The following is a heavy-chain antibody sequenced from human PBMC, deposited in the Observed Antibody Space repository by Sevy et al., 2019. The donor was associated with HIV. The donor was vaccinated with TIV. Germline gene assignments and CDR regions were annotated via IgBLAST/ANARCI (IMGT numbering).Heavy chain of an antibody. Sequence: GGSLRLSCAVSGFSFDSYGMTWVRQAPGKGLEWVSGISGSGTRTYYADSMKGRFIISRDNSKNTLYLQMNSLRSEDTVIYYWAKGGGGHYDPDEIGYYFYYYNMDVWGKGTTVTVSS. V-gene: IGHV3-23*01. CDR1: GFSFDSYG. CDR3: AKGGGGHYDPDEIGYYFYYYNMDV. J-gene: IGHJ6*03. CDR2: ISGSGTRT. D-gene: IGHD3-22*01.